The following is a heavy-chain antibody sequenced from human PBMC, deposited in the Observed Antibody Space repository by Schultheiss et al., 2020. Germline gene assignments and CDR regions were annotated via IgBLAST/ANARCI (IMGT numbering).Heavy chain of an antibody. J-gene: IGHJ4*02. CDR2: IDQSGGDK. D-gene: IGHD6-13*01. CDR1: GFTFSNAW. CDR3: VRDRQLSY. Sequence: GGSLRLSCAASGFTFSNAWMNWVRQAPGQGLEWVANIDQSGGDKHYVDSVKGRFTISRDNANNSLSLQMNSLRAEDTAVYYCVRDRQLSYWGRGTLVTVSS. V-gene: IGHV3-7*01.